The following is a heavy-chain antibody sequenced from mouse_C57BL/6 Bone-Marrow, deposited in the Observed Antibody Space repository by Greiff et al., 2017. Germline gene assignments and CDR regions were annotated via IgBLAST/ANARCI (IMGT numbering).Heavy chain of an antibody. CDR3: TREGIYYDCDGGGPAWFAY. D-gene: IGHD2-4*01. Sequence: VQLQESGAELVRPGASVTLSCKASGYTFTDYEMHWVKQTPVHGLEWIGAIDPETGGTAYNQKFKGKAILTADKSSSTAYMELRSLTSEDSAVYYCTREGIYYDCDGGGPAWFAYWGQGTLVTVSA. CDR2: IDPETGGT. CDR1: GYTFTDYE. J-gene: IGHJ3*01. V-gene: IGHV1-15*01.